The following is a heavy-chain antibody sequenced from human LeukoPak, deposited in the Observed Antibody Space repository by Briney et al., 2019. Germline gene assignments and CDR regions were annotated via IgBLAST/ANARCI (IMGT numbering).Heavy chain of an antibody. V-gene: IGHV4-59*12. Sequence: PSETLSLTCTVSGGSISSYYWSWIRQPPGKGLEWIGTIHYSGSTSYNPSLKSRVTISVDTSKNQFSLKLRSVTAADTAVYYCARVAAKTVDYWGQGTLVTVSS. D-gene: IGHD2-15*01. CDR1: GGSISSYY. J-gene: IGHJ4*02. CDR2: IHYSGST. CDR3: ARVAAKTVDY.